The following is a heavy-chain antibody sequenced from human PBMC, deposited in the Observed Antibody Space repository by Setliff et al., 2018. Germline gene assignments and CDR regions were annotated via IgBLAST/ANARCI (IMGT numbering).Heavy chain of an antibody. J-gene: IGHJ3*02. CDR2: IYHSGGT. Sequence: SETLSLTCTVSGYSISSGYYWGWIRQPPGKGLEWIGSIYHSGGTYYNPSLKSRVTISVDTSKNQFSLKLSSVTVADTAVYYCARPDVGGSWTSDAFDIWGQGTMVTVSS. V-gene: IGHV4-38-2*02. CDR1: GYSISSGYY. CDR3: ARPDVGGSWTSDAFDI.